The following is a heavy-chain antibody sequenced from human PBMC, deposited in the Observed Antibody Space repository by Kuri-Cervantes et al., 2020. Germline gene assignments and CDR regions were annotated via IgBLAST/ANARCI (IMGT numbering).Heavy chain of an antibody. CDR2: INPSSGAT. D-gene: IGHD3-3*01. J-gene: IGHJ4*02. CDR1: GYTFSGYY. V-gene: IGHV1-2*02. CDR3: ARGRHPRITIFGVVIRAALHFDY. Sequence: ASVKVSCKASGYTFSGYYMHWVRQAPGQGLEWMGWINPSSGATNYAQEFQGRVTVTRDTSISTAYMELSSLRSEDTAVYYCARGRHPRITIFGVVIRAALHFDYWGQGTLVTVSS.